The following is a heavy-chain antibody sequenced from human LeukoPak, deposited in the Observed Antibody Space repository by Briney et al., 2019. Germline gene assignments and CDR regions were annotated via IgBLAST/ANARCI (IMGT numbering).Heavy chain of an antibody. CDR1: GGTFSSYA. Sequence: SVEVSCKASGGTFSSYAISWVRQAPGQGLEWMGGIIPIFGTANYAQKFQGRVTITADESTSTAYMELSSLRSEDTAVYYCARGDPTTVTPFDYWGQGTLVTVSS. D-gene: IGHD4-11*01. CDR2: IIPIFGTA. CDR3: ARGDPTTVTPFDY. V-gene: IGHV1-69*13. J-gene: IGHJ4*02.